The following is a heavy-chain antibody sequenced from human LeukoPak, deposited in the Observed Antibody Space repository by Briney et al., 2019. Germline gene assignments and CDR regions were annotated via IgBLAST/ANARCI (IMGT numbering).Heavy chain of an antibody. V-gene: IGHV1-2*02. J-gene: IGHJ4*02. CDR2: INPNSGGI. Sequence: ASVKVSCKASGYTFTGYYMHWVRQAPGQGLEWMGWINPNSGGINYAQKFQGRVTMTRDTSISTAYMELSSVTAADTAVYYCARAPTHYDILTALDYWGQGTLVTVSS. D-gene: IGHD3-9*01. CDR1: GYTFTGYY. CDR3: ARAPTHYDILTALDY.